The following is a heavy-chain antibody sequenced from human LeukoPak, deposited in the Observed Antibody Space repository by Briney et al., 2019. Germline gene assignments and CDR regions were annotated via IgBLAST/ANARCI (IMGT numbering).Heavy chain of an antibody. Sequence: PSETLSLTCTASGGSISSSSYYWGWIRQPPGKGLEWIGSIYYSGSTYYNPSLKSRVTMSVDTSKNQFSLKLSSVTAADTAVYYCARVRGIFGVVPFWVFAFDIWGQGTMVTVSS. D-gene: IGHD3-3*01. CDR3: ARVRGIFGVVPFWVFAFDI. CDR2: IYYSGST. J-gene: IGHJ3*02. CDR1: GGSISSSSYY. V-gene: IGHV4-39*07.